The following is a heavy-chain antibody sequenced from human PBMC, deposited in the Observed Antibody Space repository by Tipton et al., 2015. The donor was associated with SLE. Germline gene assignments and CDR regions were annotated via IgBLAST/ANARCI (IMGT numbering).Heavy chain of an antibody. CDR1: GYSISSGYY. V-gene: IGHV4-38-2*01. CDR2: IYHGGST. J-gene: IGHJ3*02. CDR3: ARADTASAFDI. Sequence: TLSLTCAVSGYSISSGYYWGWIRQPPGKGLEWIGSIYHGGSTYYNPSLKSRVTISVDTSKNQFSLKLSSVTAADTAVYYCARADTASAFDIWGQGTMVTVSS. D-gene: IGHD2-2*02.